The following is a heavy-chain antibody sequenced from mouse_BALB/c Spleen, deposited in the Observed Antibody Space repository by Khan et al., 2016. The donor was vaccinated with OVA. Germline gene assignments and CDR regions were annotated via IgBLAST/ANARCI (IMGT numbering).Heavy chain of an antibody. CDR2: IRNKAKGYTT. CDR1: GFTFTDYY. Sequence: EVELVESGGGLVQPGGSLRLSCATSGFTFTDYYMSWVRQPPGKSLEWLGFIRNKAKGYTTDYSAPMKVPITISRDNSQFIVYLQMNTLRAEDSATYYCARETVVDVYWYLDVWGAGTTVTVSS. J-gene: IGHJ1*01. V-gene: IGHV7-3*02. D-gene: IGHD1-1*01. CDR3: ARETVVDVYWYLDV.